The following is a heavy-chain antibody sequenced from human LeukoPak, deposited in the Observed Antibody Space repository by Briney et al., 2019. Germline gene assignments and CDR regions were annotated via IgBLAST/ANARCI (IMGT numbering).Heavy chain of an antibody. D-gene: IGHD6-19*01. V-gene: IGHV5-51*01. J-gene: IGHJ4*02. CDR2: IYPGDSDT. CDR3: ARQGYSSGWYLDY. CDR1: GYSFTSYW. Sequence: GESLKISCKGSGYSFTSYWVGWVRQMPGKGLEWMGIIYPGDSDTRYSPSFQGQVTISADKSISTAYLQWSSLKASDTAMYYCARQGYSSGWYLDYWGQGTLVTVSS.